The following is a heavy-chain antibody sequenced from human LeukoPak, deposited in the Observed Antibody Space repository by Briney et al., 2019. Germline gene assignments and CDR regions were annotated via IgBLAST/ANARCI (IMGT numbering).Heavy chain of an antibody. J-gene: IGHJ5*02. CDR1: GFTFSSYG. CDR3: AKDVGSWFDP. D-gene: IGHD1-26*01. Sequence: PGGSLRLSCAASGFTFSSYGMYWVRQAPGKGLEWVAVISYDGSNKYYADSVKGRFTISRDNSKNTLYLQMNSLRAEDTAVYYCAKDVGSWFDPWGQGTLVTVSS. V-gene: IGHV3-30*18. CDR2: ISYDGSNK.